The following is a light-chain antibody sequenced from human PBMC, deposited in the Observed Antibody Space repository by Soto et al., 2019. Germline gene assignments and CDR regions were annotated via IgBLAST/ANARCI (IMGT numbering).Light chain of an antibody. CDR2: EGT. CDR3: SSYAGRVV. Sequence: QSALTQPASVSGSPGQSITISCSGTSSDVGTYNLVSWYQQHPGKAPKLMIYEGTNRPSGVSNRFSGSKSGNTASLTISGLQAEDEAHYYCSSYAGRVVFGGGTKLTVL. J-gene: IGLJ2*01. CDR1: SSDVGTYNL. V-gene: IGLV2-23*01.